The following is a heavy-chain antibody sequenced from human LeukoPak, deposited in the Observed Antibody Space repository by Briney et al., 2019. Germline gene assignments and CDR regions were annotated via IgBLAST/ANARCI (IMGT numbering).Heavy chain of an antibody. CDR1: GGSISSYY. CDR2: IYYSGST. V-gene: IGHV4-59*08. CDR3: ARAFGVEDIVVVPAAVDY. J-gene: IGHJ4*02. D-gene: IGHD2-2*01. Sequence: SETLSLTCTVSGGSISSYYWSWIRQPPGKGLEWIGYIYYSGSTNYNPSLKSRVTISVDTSKNQFSLKLSSVTAADTAVYYCARAFGVEDIVVVPAAVDYWGQGTLVTVSS.